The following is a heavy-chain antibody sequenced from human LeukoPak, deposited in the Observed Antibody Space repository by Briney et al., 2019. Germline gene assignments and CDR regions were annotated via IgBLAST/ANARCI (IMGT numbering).Heavy chain of an antibody. CDR1: GFSFSSSD. CDR3: ARADY. CDR2: ISSSSSTM. Sequence: GGSLRLSCAASGFSFSSSDMNWVRQAPGKGLEWVSYISSSSSTMYYADSVKGRFTISRDNAKNSLYPQMNSLRAEDTAVYYCARADYWGQGTLVTVSS. V-gene: IGHV3-48*03. J-gene: IGHJ4*02.